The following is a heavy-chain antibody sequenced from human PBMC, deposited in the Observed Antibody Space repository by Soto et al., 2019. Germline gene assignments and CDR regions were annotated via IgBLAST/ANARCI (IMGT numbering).Heavy chain of an antibody. V-gene: IGHV1-69*13. D-gene: IGHD3-3*01. CDR2: IIPIFGTA. CDR3: ARALEMHTIRYYYYYGMDV. CDR1: GGTFSSYA. Sequence: GASVKVSCKASGGTFSSYAISWVRQAPGQGLEWMGGIIPIFGTANYAQKFQGRVTITADESTSTAYMELGSLGSEDTAVYYCARALEMHTIRYYYYYGMDVWGQGTTVTVPS. J-gene: IGHJ6*02.